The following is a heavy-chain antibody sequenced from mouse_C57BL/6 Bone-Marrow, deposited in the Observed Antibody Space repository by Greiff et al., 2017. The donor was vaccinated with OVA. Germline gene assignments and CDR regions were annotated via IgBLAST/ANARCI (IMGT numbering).Heavy chain of an antibody. D-gene: IGHD2-3*01. Sequence: VKLMESGAELARPGASVKLSCKASGYTFTSYGISWVKQRTGQGLEWIGEIYPRSGNTYYNEKFKGKATLTADKSSSTAYMELRSLTSEDSAVYFCARSIAGYLDYWGQGTTLSVSS. CDR2: IYPRSGNT. CDR1: GYTFTSYG. J-gene: IGHJ2*01. V-gene: IGHV1-81*01. CDR3: ARSIAGYLDY.